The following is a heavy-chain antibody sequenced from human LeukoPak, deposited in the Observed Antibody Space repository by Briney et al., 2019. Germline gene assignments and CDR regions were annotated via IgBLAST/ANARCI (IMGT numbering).Heavy chain of an antibody. CDR3: ARDPPVEMATIRQKYYFDY. J-gene: IGHJ4*02. V-gene: IGHV1-18*01. Sequence: ASVKVSCKASGYTFTSYGISWVRQAPGQGLEWMGWISAYNGNTNYAQKFQGRVTITADKSTSTAYMELSSLRSEDTAVYYCARDPPVEMATIRQKYYFDYWGQGTLVTVSS. CDR2: ISAYNGNT. D-gene: IGHD5-12*01. CDR1: GYTFTSYG.